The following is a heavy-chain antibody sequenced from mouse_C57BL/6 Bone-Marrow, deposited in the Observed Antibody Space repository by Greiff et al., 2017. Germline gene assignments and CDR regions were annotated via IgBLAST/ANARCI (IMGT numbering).Heavy chain of an antibody. CDR3: ARPYYYGSSQSFYAMDY. V-gene: IGHV1-81*01. D-gene: IGHD1-1*01. J-gene: IGHJ4*01. CDR2: IYPRSGNT. CDR1: GYTFTSYG. Sequence: VQLQQSGAELARPGASVKLSCKASGYTFTSYGISWVKQRTGQGLEWIGEIYPRSGNTYYNEKFKGKAPLTADKSSSTAYMELRSLTSEDSAVYFCARPYYYGSSQSFYAMDYWGQGTSVTVSS.